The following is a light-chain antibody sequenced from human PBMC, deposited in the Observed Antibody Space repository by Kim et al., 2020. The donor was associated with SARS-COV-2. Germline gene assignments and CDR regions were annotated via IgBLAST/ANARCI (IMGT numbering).Light chain of an antibody. CDR2: YDN. CDR1: NIGGET. V-gene: IGLV3-21*04. Sequence: SYELTQPPSVSVAPGQTARITCGGDNIGGETVHWYRQKPGQAPVLVIFYDNDRPSGLPARFSGSNSGNTATLTISRVEAGDEADYFCQVWHGGSHHVIFG. J-gene: IGLJ2*01. CDR3: QVWHGGSHHVI.